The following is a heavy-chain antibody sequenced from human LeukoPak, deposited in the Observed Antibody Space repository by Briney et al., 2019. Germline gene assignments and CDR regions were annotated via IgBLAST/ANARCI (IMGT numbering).Heavy chain of an antibody. Sequence: PGGSLRLSCAASGFTVSSNYMSWVRQAPGKGLEWVSVIYSGGSTYYADSVKGRFTISRDNSKNTLYLQMNSLRAEDTAVYYCAKDLYNNYPDSWGQGTLVTVSS. J-gene: IGHJ4*02. CDR2: IYSGGST. CDR1: GFTVSSNY. D-gene: IGHD1-14*01. CDR3: AKDLYNNYPDS. V-gene: IGHV3-53*05.